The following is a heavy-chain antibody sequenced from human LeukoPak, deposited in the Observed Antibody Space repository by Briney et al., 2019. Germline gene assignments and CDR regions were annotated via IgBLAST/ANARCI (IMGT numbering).Heavy chain of an antibody. CDR3: ANRPYSSSWFFDY. V-gene: IGHV3-23*01. Sequence: GGSLRLSCAASGFTFSSYSMSWVRQAPGKGLEWVSGNSGSGGSTYYADSVKGRFTISRDNSKNTVYVQMNSLRAEDTAVYYCANRPYSSSWFFDYWGQGTLVTVSS. CDR2: NSGSGGST. J-gene: IGHJ4*02. CDR1: GFTFSSYS. D-gene: IGHD6-13*01.